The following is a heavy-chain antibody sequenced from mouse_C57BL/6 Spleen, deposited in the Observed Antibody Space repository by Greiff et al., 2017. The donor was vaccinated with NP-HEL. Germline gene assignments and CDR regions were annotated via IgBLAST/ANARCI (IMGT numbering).Heavy chain of an antibody. CDR3: ARSGITTVERYFDV. CDR2: INPNNGGT. Sequence: EVQGVESGPELVKPGASVQIPCKASGYTFTDYNMDWVKQSHGKSLEWIGDINPNNGGTIYNQKFKGKATLTVDKSSSTAYMELRSLTSEDTAVYYCARSGITTVERYFDVWGTGTTVTVSS. V-gene: IGHV1-18*01. D-gene: IGHD1-1*01. CDR1: GYTFTDYN. J-gene: IGHJ1*03.